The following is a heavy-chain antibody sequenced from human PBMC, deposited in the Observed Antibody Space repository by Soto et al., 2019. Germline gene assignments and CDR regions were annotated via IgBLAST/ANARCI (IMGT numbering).Heavy chain of an antibody. J-gene: IGHJ6*02. CDR3: ARPGYSNYGPGVEV. Sequence: EVQLVESGGGLVQPGGSLRLSCAASGFTFSVYWMHCVRQAPGKGLVWVSRIDGAGSTTSYADSVKGRFTISRDNAKSTLYLQMNSLRAEDTAVYYCARPGYSNYGPGVEVWGQWTTVTVSS. V-gene: IGHV3-74*01. CDR2: IDGAGSTT. CDR1: GFTFSVYW. D-gene: IGHD4-4*01.